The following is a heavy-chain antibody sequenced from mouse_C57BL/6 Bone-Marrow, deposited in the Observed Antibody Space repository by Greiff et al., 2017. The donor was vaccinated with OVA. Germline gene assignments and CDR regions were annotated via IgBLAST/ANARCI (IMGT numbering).Heavy chain of an antibody. J-gene: IGHJ3*01. Sequence: VQLQQSGPGLVKPSQSLSLTCSVTGYSITSGYYWNWIRQFPGNKLEWMGYISYDGSNNYNPSLKNRISITRDTSKNQFFLKLNSVTTEDTATYYCARAYDGYFAYWGQGTLVTVSA. CDR2: ISYDGSN. CDR3: ARAYDGYFAY. V-gene: IGHV3-6*01. CDR1: GYSITSGYY. D-gene: IGHD2-3*01.